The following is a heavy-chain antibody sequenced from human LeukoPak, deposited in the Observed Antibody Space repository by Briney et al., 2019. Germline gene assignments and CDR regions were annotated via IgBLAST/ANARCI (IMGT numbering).Heavy chain of an antibody. CDR2: ISAYNGNT. CDR3: ARDSVVVPAAAYYYYMDV. CDR1: GYTFTSYG. V-gene: IGHV1-18*01. Sequence: GASVKVSCKASGYTFTSYGITWVRQAPGQGLEWMGWISAYNGNTNYAQKLQGRVTMITDTSTSTAYMELRSLRSDDTAVYYCARDSVVVPAAAYYYYMDVWGKGTTVTVSS. D-gene: IGHD2-2*01. J-gene: IGHJ6*03.